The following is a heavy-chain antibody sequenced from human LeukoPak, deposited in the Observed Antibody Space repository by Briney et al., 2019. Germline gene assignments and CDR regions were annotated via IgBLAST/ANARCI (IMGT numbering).Heavy chain of an antibody. CDR1: GFTFSGCG. Sequence: TGGSLRLSCAASGFTFSGCGMHWVRQAPGKGLEWVAFIWYDGRDKYYADSVKGQFTISRDNSKNTLYLQMNSLRAEDTAVYYCAKDPSSYGSYFDSWRQGTLVTVSS. J-gene: IGHJ4*02. CDR2: IWYDGRDK. CDR3: AKDPSSYGSYFDS. D-gene: IGHD5-18*01. V-gene: IGHV3-30*02.